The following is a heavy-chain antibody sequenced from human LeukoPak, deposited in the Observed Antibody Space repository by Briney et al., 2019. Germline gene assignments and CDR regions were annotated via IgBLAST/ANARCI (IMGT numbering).Heavy chain of an antibody. V-gene: IGHV3-21*01. CDR1: GFTFSSYS. D-gene: IGHD6-13*01. Sequence: GGSLRLSCAASGFTFSSYSMNWVRQAPGEGLEWVSSISSSSSYIYYADSVKGRFTISRDNAKNSLYLQMNSLRAEDTAVYYCARDAHSSWSDDYWGQGTLVTVSS. CDR2: ISSSSSYI. J-gene: IGHJ4*02. CDR3: ARDAHSSWSDDY.